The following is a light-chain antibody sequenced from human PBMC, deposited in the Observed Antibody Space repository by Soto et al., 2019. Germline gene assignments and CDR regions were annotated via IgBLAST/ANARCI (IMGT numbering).Light chain of an antibody. CDR1: ETIRNNY. V-gene: IGKV3-20*01. Sequence: QSPGTLSLSPGEGATLSCRASETIRNNYLAWYQQKPGQAPRLLIYGASVRATGVPDRFSGSGSGTDFSLTTSRMEHEDFAVYYCQQYTSSLNTFGQGTRLEIK. J-gene: IGKJ5*01. CDR2: GAS. CDR3: QQYTSSLNT.